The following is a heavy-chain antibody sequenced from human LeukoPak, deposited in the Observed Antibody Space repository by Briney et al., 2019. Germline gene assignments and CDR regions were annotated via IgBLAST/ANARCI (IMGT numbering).Heavy chain of an antibody. Sequence: GGSLRLSCAASRFTFSSYSMNWVRQAPGKGLEWVSGISWNSGYIVYADSVKGRFTISRDNAKNSLYLQMNSLRGEDSAFYYCTKDVSSYGSGSYSFDYWGQGTLVTVSS. J-gene: IGHJ4*02. CDR2: ISWNSGYI. CDR3: TKDVSSYGSGSYSFDY. D-gene: IGHD3-10*01. CDR1: RFTFSSYS. V-gene: IGHV3-9*01.